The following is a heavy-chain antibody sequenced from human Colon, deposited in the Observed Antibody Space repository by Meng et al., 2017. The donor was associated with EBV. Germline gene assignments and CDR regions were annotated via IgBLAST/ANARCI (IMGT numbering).Heavy chain of an antibody. Sequence: LQESGPGLVKPSQTLSLTCTVSGDSISSTDYYWSWVRQPPGKGLEWTGYIYYSGSRYYNPSLKSRVTISVDTSKNQFSLKLSSVTAADTAVYYCARVTGKIYYDGSGYPEAFDYWGQGTRVTVSS. CDR3: ARVTGKIYYDGSGYPEAFDY. V-gene: IGHV4-30-4*01. CDR1: GDSISSTDYY. CDR2: IYYSGSR. J-gene: IGHJ4*02. D-gene: IGHD3-22*01.